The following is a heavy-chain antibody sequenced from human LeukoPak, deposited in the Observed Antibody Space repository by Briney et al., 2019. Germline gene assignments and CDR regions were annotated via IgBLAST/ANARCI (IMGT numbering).Heavy chain of an antibody. D-gene: IGHD3-10*01. J-gene: IGHJ4*02. V-gene: IGHV3-30*03. CDR3: ARDRNYFEALHRSY. CDR2: ISYDGSNK. CDR1: GFTFSSYG. Sequence: GRSLRLSCAASGFTFSSYGMHWVRQAPGKGLEWVAVISYDGSNKYYADSVKGRFTISRDNSKNMLYLQINSLRAEDTAVYYCARDRNYFEALHRSYWGQGTLVTVSS.